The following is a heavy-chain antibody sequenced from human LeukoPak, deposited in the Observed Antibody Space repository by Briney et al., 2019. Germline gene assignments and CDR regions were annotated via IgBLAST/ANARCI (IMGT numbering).Heavy chain of an antibody. CDR3: ARVRVRVVPAAINWFDP. D-gene: IGHD2-2*01. V-gene: IGHV4-59*01. J-gene: IGHJ5*02. CDR2: IYYSGST. CDR1: GGSISSYY. Sequence: KPSETLSLTCTVSGGSISSYYRSWIRQPPGKGLEWIGYIYYSGSTNYNPSLKSRVTISVDTSKNQFSLKLSSVTAADTAVYYCARVRVRVVPAAINWFDPWGQGTLVTVSS.